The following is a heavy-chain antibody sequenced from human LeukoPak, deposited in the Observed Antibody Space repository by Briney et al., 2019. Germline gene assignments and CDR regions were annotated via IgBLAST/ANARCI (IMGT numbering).Heavy chain of an antibody. V-gene: IGHV4-39*01. CDR2: IYYSGGT. Sequence: PSETLSLTCTVSGGSISSSNYYWGWIRQPPGKGLEWIGSIYYSGGTYYSPSLKSRVTISVDTSKNQFSLKLSSVTAADTAVYYCARTIEMATIFAPFDPWGQGTLVTVSS. CDR1: GGSISSSNYY. D-gene: IGHD5-24*01. CDR3: ARTIEMATIFAPFDP. J-gene: IGHJ5*02.